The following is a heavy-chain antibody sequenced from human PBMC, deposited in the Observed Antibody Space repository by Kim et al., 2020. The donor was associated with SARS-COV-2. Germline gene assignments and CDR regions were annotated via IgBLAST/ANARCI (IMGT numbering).Heavy chain of an antibody. Sequence: ASVKVSCKASGYTFTSYYMHWVRQAPGQGLEWMGIINPSGGSTSYAQKFQGRVTMTRDTSTSTVYMELSSLRSEDTAVYYCASTLADYDFWSGAPFDPWGQGTLVTVSS. CDR2: INPSGGST. V-gene: IGHV1-46*01. J-gene: IGHJ5*02. D-gene: IGHD3-3*01. CDR1: GYTFTSYY. CDR3: ASTLADYDFWSGAPFDP.